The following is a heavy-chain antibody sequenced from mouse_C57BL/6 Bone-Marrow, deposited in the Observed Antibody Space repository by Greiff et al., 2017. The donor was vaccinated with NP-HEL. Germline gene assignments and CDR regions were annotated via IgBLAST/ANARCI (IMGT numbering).Heavy chain of an antibody. D-gene: IGHD1-1*01. V-gene: IGHV14-2*01. CDR1: GFNIKDYY. CDR2: IDPEDGET. J-gene: IGHJ2*01. CDR3: ARTLDYYGSSSLDY. Sequence: VQLQQSGAELVKPGASVKLSCTASGFNIKDYYMHWVKQRTEQGLAWIGRIDPEDGETKYAPKFQGKATITADPSSNTAYLQLSSLTSEDTAVYYCARTLDYYGSSSLDYWGQGTTLTVSS.